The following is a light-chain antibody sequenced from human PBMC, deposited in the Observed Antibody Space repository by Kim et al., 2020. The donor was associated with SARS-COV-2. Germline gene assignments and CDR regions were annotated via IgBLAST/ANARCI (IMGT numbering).Light chain of an antibody. CDR1: QNINSH. CDR2: AAS. CDR3: QQTCSSPFT. V-gene: IGKV1-39*01. J-gene: IGKJ3*01. Sequence: DIQMTQSPSSLSASVGDRVTITCRTSQNINSHLNWYHQKPGRAPKLLIYAASTLQGGVPSRFSGSGSETDFTLTISSLQPEDFATYFCQQTCSSPFTFGPRTKVDIK.